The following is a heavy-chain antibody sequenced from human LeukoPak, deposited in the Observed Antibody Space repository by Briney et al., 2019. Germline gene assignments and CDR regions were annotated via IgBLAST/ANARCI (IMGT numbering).Heavy chain of an antibody. CDR2: ISSSSGYI. CDR1: GFTFSSYS. J-gene: IGHJ6*03. D-gene: IGHD4/OR15-4a*01. V-gene: IGHV3-21*01. Sequence: PGGSLRLSCAASGFTFSSYSMNWVRQAPGKGLEWVASISSSSGYIYYADSVKGRFTISRDNAKNSLYLQMNSLRAEDTAVYYCAREVLDYYYYYMDVWGKGTTVTVSS. CDR3: AREVLDYYYYYMDV.